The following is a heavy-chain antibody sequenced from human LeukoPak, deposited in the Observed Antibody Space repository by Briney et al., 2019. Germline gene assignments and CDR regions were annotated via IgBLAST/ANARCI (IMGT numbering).Heavy chain of an antibody. D-gene: IGHD3-3*01. CDR1: GGSISSYY. Sequence: SETLSLTCTVSGGSISSYYWSWIRQPAGKGLEWIGRIYTSGSTNYNPSLKSRVTMSVDTSKNQFSLKLSSVTAADTAVYYCAREKDYDFWSGHDAFDIWGQGTMVTVSS. CDR2: IYTSGST. V-gene: IGHV4-4*07. CDR3: AREKDYDFWSGHDAFDI. J-gene: IGHJ3*02.